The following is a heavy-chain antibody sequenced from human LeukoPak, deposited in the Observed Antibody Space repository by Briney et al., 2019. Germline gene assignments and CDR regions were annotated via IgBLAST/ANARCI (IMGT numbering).Heavy chain of an antibody. CDR2: IKQDGSKK. J-gene: IGHJ4*02. V-gene: IGHV3-7*01. CDR3: AGRSGSFDY. Sequence: PGGSLRLSCAASGFTFSNYWMSWVRQAPGKGLEWVANIKQDGSKKNYVGAVNGRFTISRDNARNSLYLQMNSLRVEDTAVYYRAGRSGSFDYWGQGTLVTVSS. D-gene: IGHD3-10*01. CDR1: GFTFSNYW.